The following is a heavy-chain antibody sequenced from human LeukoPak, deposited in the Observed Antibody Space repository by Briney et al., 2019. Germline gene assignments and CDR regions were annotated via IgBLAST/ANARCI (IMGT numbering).Heavy chain of an antibody. CDR3: ARTLEYSSNYYYGMDV. V-gene: IGHV1-2*02. Sequence: ASVKVSCXASXXXXXGYXXXXVRQAXXXXXXXXXXXNPNSGGTNYAQKFQGRVTMTRDTSISTAYMELSRLRSDDTAVYYCARTLEYSSNYYYGMDVWGQGTTVTVSS. J-gene: IGHJ6*02. CDR2: XNPNSGGT. D-gene: IGHD6-6*01. CDR1: XXXXXGYX.